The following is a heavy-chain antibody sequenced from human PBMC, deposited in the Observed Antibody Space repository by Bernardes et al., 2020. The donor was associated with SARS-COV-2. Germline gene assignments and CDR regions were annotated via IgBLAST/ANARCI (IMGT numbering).Heavy chain of an antibody. V-gene: IGHV3-23*01. J-gene: IGHJ5*02. D-gene: IGHD5-18*01. CDR2: ISGSGGST. CDR3: ARARGYTSGPPNWFDP. Sequence: GGSLRLSCAASGFTFSSYAMSWVRQAPGKGLEWVSAISGSGGSTYYADSVKGRFTISRDKSKNTLYLQMNSLRAEDTAVYYCARARGYTSGPPNWFDPWGQGTLVTVSS. CDR1: GFTFSSYA.